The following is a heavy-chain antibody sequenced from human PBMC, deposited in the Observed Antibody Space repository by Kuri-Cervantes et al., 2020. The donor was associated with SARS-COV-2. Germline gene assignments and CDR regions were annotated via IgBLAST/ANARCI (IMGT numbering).Heavy chain of an antibody. CDR1: GFTFSSYE. V-gene: IGHV3-48*01. CDR2: ISSSSSTI. D-gene: IGHD3-3*01. Sequence: GESLKISCAASGFTFSSYEMNWVRQAPGKGLEWVSYISSSSSTIYYADSVKGRFTISRDNAKNSLYLQMNSLRAEDTAVYYCARDPRFLEWFGDYYYYYYMDVWGKGTTVTVSS. CDR3: ARDPRFLEWFGDYYYYYYMDV. J-gene: IGHJ6*03.